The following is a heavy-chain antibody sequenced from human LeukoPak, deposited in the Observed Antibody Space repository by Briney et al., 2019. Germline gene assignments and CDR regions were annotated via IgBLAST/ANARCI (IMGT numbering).Heavy chain of an antibody. J-gene: IGHJ5*02. Sequence: PSQTLSLTCTVSGGSISSGGYYWSWIRQHPGKGLEWIGYIYYSGSTYYNPSLKSRVTISVDTSKNQFSLKLSSVTAADTAVYYCARLGLGITWFDPWGQGTLVTVSS. CDR2: IYYSGST. CDR3: ARLGLGITWFDP. V-gene: IGHV4-31*03. CDR1: GGSISSGGYY. D-gene: IGHD7-27*01.